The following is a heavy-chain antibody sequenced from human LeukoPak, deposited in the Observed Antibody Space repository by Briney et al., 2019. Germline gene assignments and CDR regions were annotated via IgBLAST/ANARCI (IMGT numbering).Heavy chain of an antibody. J-gene: IGHJ4*02. CDR1: GYTFTSYG. D-gene: IGHD6-13*01. Sequence: GASVKVSCKASGYTFTSYGISWVRQAPGQGLEWMGWISAYNGNTNYAQKLQGRVTMTTDTSTSTAYMELRSLRSDDTAVYYCARDGSRIAAAGTNHFDYWGQGTLATVSS. CDR3: ARDGSRIAAAGTNHFDY. CDR2: ISAYNGNT. V-gene: IGHV1-18*01.